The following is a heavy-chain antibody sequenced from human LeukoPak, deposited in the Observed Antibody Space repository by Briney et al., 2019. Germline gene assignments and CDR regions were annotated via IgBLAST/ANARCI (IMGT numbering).Heavy chain of an antibody. CDR1: GYTFTSYD. V-gene: IGHV1-8*01. D-gene: IGHD4-17*01. Sequence: PRASVKVSCKASGYTFTSYDINWVRQATGQGLEWMGWMNPNSGNTGYAQKFQGRVTITADKSTSTAYMELSSLRSEDTAVYYCARGTTVTTGGRYFDYWGQGTLVTVSS. CDR2: MNPNSGNT. CDR3: ARGTTVTTGGRYFDY. J-gene: IGHJ4*02.